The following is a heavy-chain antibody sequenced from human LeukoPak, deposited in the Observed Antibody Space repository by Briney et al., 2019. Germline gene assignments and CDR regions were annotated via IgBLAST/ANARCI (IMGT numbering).Heavy chain of an antibody. V-gene: IGHV3-23*01. CDR3: AKSSPNVYYISGDY. Sequence: GGSLRLSCAGSGFTFSNYAMSWVRQAPGKGLKWVSAISGSGGSTYYADSVKGRFTISRDNSKNTLYLQMNSLRAEDRAVYYCAKSSPNVYYISGDYWGQGTLVTVSS. D-gene: IGHD5/OR15-5a*01. J-gene: IGHJ4*02. CDR2: ISGSGGST. CDR1: GFTFSNYA.